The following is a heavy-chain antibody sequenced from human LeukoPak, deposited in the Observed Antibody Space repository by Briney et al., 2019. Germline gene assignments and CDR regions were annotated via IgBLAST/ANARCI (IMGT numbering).Heavy chain of an antibody. D-gene: IGHD5-18*01. J-gene: IGHJ4*02. CDR2: IIPIFGTA. CDR3: ARGKGYSYAIFDY. CDR1: GGTFSSYA. V-gene: IGHV1-69*13. Sequence: ASVTVSCTASGGTFSSYAISWVRQAPGQGLEWMGGIIPIFGTANYAQKFQGRVTITADESTSTAYMELSSLRSEDTAVYYCARGKGYSYAIFDYWGQGTLVTVSS.